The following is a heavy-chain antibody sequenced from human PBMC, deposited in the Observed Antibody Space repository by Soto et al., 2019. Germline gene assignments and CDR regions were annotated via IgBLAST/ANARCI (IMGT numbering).Heavy chain of an antibody. CDR1: GYTFTSYG. CDR3: ARGSLIITFGGLIVPKSAFDI. V-gene: IGHV1-18*01. D-gene: IGHD3-16*02. Sequence: QVQLVQSGAEVKKPGASVKVSCKASGYTFTSYGISWVRQAPGQGLEWMGWISAYNGNTNYAQKLQGRVTMTTDTSTSTAYMELRSLRSDDTAVYYCARGSLIITFGGLIVPKSAFDIWGQGTIVTVSS. J-gene: IGHJ3*02. CDR2: ISAYNGNT.